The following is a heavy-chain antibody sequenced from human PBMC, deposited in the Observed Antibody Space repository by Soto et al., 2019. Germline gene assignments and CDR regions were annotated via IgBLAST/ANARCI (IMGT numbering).Heavy chain of an antibody. CDR2: ISITSSI. D-gene: IGHD2-21*02. V-gene: IGHV3-21*01. CDR3: ARDLCGCGSDCYPL. J-gene: IGHJ3*01. Sequence: PGGSLRLSCAGSGFTFSSYSMNWVRQAPGKGLEWVSSISITSSIYYADSVKGRFTISRDHGKNSLYLQMNSLRAEDTAVYYCARDLCGCGSDCYPLWGQGTMVTGSS. CDR1: GFTFSSYS.